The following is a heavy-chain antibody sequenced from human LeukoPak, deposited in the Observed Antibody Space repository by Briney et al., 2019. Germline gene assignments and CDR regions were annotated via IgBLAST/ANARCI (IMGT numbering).Heavy chain of an antibody. V-gene: IGHV1-46*01. CDR1: GYTFTDYY. J-gene: IGHJ4*02. D-gene: IGHD5-18*01. CDR3: ARMAMDPAMVTNFFDL. Sequence: ASVNMRLKASGYTFTDYYMYWVRQAPGQGPECMGVIHPSGGSTTYAQKFQGRVTLTKDTATSTVYIELSSLRSDDTAVYYCARMAMDPAMVTNFFDLWGQGNLLTVSA. CDR2: IHPSGGST.